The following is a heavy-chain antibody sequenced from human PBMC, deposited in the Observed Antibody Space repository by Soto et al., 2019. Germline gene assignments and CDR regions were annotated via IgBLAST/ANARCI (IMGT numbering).Heavy chain of an antibody. D-gene: IGHD6-13*01. V-gene: IGHV3-23*01. CDR1: GFTFSSYA. CDR3: AYSSTPFDS. Sequence: EVQLLESGGGLVQPGGSLRLSCAASGFTFSSYAMSWVRQAPGKGLEWVSAISGSGGSTYYADSVKGRFTISRDNSKNSLYLQMDSLSAGDTAVYYCAYSSTPFDSWGQGTLVTVSS. CDR2: ISGSGGST. J-gene: IGHJ4*02.